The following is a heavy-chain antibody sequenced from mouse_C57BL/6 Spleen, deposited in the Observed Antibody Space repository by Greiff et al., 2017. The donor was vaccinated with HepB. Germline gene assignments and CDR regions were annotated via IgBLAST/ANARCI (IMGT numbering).Heavy chain of an antibody. CDR3: ARKGYDYDWFAY. J-gene: IGHJ3*01. CDR2: IYPGSGST. CDR1: GYTFTSYW. V-gene: IGHV1-55*01. D-gene: IGHD2-4*01. Sequence: QVQLQQPGAELVKPGASVKMSCKASGYTFTSYWITWVKQRPGQGLEWLGDIYPGSGSTNYNEKCKSKATLTVDTSSSTAYMKLSSLTSEDSAVYDCARKGYDYDWFAYWGQGTLVTVSA.